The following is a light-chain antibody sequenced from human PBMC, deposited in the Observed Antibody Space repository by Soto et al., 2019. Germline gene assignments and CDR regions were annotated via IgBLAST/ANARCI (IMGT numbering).Light chain of an antibody. CDR3: SSYTSSSTL. J-gene: IGLJ1*01. CDR2: AVT. Sequence: QSALTQPAAVSGSPGQSITISCIGTSSDVGTYKFVSWFQVHPGETPKLIIYAVTDRPSGVSSRFSGSKSGNTASLTISGLQAEDEADYYCSSYTSSSTLFGTGTKVTVL. CDR1: SSDVGTYKF. V-gene: IGLV2-14*02.